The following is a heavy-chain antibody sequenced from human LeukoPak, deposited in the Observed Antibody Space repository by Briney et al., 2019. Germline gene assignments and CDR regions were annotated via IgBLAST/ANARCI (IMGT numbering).Heavy chain of an antibody. Sequence: PGGSLRLSCAASGFTFDDYGMSWVRQAPGKGLEWVCGINWNGGSADYADSVKGRFTISRDNAKNSLSLQMSSLRAEDTALYHCARDLFPGTTGTTTAFDMWGQGTMVTVSS. CDR3: ARDLFPGTTGTTTAFDM. V-gene: IGHV3-20*01. J-gene: IGHJ3*02. CDR1: GFTFDDYG. D-gene: IGHD1-1*01. CDR2: INWNGGSA.